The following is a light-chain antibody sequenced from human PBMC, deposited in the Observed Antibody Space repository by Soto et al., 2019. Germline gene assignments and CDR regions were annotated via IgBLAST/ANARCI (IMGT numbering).Light chain of an antibody. Sequence: QSVLTQPASVSGSPGQSITISCTGTSSDVGGYNYVSWYQQHPGKAPKLMIYDVSNRPSGVSNRFSGSKSGNTASLTISGLQAVYEADYYCSSYTSSSTYVFGTGTKVTVL. CDR3: SSYTSSSTYV. V-gene: IGLV2-14*01. CDR2: DVS. J-gene: IGLJ1*01. CDR1: SSDVGGYNY.